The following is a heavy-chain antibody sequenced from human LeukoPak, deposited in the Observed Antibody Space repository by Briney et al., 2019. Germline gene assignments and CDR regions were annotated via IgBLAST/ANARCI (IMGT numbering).Heavy chain of an antibody. Sequence: PSETLSLTCTVSGGSISSYYWSWIRQPPGKGLDWIGSIYHSGSTYYNPSLKSRVTISVDTSKNQFSLKLNSVTAADTAVYYCAGLYYYDSSGYFHPPGYFDLWGRGALVTVSS. CDR1: GGSISSYY. CDR3: AGLYYYDSSGYFHPPGYFDL. V-gene: IGHV4-59*08. J-gene: IGHJ2*01. CDR2: IYHSGST. D-gene: IGHD3-22*01.